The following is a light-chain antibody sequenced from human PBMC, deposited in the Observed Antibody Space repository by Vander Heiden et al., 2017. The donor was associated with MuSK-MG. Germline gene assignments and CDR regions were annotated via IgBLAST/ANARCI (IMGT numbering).Light chain of an antibody. CDR2: GAS. V-gene: IGKV3-15*01. J-gene: IGKJ4*01. CDR3: QQYNNWPLT. Sequence: EILMTQSPVTLSVSPGERATLSCRASQSVTTNLAWYQQKPGQAPRLLIYGASTRATGVPARFSGSGSGTEFTLIISSLQSEDFAVYYCQQYNNWPLTFGGGTKVEIK. CDR1: QSVTTN.